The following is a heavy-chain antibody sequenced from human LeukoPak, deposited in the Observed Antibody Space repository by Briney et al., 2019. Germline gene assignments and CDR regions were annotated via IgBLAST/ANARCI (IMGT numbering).Heavy chain of an antibody. D-gene: IGHD3-10*01. CDR2: ISGYNGHT. Sequence: GASVKVSCKASGYTFTSYGISWVRQAPGQGLEWMGWISGYNGHTNYAQKFQGRVTMTRDTSINTAYMELSRLRSDDTAVYYCAREYYGSGVGDAFDIWGQGTMVTVSS. CDR1: GYTFTSYG. CDR3: AREYYGSGVGDAFDI. V-gene: IGHV1-18*01. J-gene: IGHJ3*02.